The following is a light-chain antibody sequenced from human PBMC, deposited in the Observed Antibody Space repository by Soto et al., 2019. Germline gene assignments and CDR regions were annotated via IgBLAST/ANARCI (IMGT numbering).Light chain of an antibody. CDR1: NSDIGIYNL. CDR2: EVA. J-gene: IGLJ2*01. V-gene: IGLV2-23*02. Sequence: QAVLTQPASVSGSPGQSITISCTGTNSDIGIYNLVSWYQQHPGKVPKVIIYEVAKRPSGVSDRFSGSKSGNTASLTISGLQAVDEADYYCCSYAGTTTFVVFGGGTKLTVL. CDR3: CSYAGTTTFVV.